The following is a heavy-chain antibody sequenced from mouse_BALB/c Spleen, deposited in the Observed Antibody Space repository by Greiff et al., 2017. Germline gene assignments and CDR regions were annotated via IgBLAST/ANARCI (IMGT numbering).Heavy chain of an antibody. CDR3: ARALNWYFDV. V-gene: IGHV1-9*01. Sequence: QVQLKESGAELMKPGASVKISCKATGYTFSSYWIEWVKQRPGHGLEWIGEILPGSGSTNYNEKFKGKATFTADTSSNTAYMQLSSLTYEDSAVYYCARALNWYFDVWGAGTTVTVSS. CDR2: ILPGSGST. CDR1: GYTFSSYW. J-gene: IGHJ1*01.